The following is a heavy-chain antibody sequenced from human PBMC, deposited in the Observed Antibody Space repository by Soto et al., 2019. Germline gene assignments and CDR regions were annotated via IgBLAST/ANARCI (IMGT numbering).Heavy chain of an antibody. J-gene: IGHJ6*02. CDR2: IIPIFGTA. D-gene: IGHD6-19*01. CDR3: ARAPMPPEQWLAYYYYGMDV. Sequence: GASVTVSCKASGGTFRSYAISWVRQAPGQGLEWMGWIIPIFGTAHDAQKFQGRVTSTAGNSTSTAYRELSSLRSGDTAVYDCARAPMPPEQWLAYYYYGMDVWGQGTTVTVSS. CDR1: GGTFRSYA. V-gene: IGHV1-69*06.